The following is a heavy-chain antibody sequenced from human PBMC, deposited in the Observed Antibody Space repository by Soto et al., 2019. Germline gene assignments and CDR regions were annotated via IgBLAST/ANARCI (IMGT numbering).Heavy chain of an antibody. V-gene: IGHV3-48*03. D-gene: IGHD2-21*01. J-gene: IGHJ4*02. CDR3: AREELNCGGDCFAF. CDR1: GFTFTSYE. CDR2: IGTSGTNI. Sequence: GGSLRLSCAASGFTFTSYEFNWVRQSPGKGPEWISYIGTSGTNIYYADSVKGRFTVSRDNAKNALYLQMNSLRAEDTAIYYCAREELNCGGDCFAFWGQGALVTVSS.